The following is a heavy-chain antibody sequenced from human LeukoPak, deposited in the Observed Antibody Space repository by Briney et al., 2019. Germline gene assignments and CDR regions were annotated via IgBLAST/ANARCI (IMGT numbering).Heavy chain of an antibody. CDR2: IYITGNT. D-gene: IGHD1-1*01. CDR1: GGSISTYY. V-gene: IGHV4-4*07. Sequence: SETLSLTCTVSGGSISTYYWSWIQQPAGKGLEWIGRIYITGNTNYNPSLKSRVTMSVDTSKNQFSLKPSSVTAADTAVYYCTRDHGTHFDYWGQGTLVTVS. J-gene: IGHJ4*02. CDR3: TRDHGTHFDY.